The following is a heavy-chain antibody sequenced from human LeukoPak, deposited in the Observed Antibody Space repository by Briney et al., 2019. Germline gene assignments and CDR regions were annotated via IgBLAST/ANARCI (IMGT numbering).Heavy chain of an antibody. CDR3: ARGGVGNHYYHSNWLDP. J-gene: IGHJ5*02. CDR1: GVSFSGYY. V-gene: IGHV4-34*01. Sequence: SETLSLTCAVYGVSFSGYYWSWIRQPPGKGLEWIGEINHSGSTNYNPSLKSRVTISVDTCKNQFSLKLSSVTAADTAVYYCARGGVGNHYYHSNWLDPWGRGPVVPVS. CDR2: INHSGST. D-gene: IGHD3-22*01.